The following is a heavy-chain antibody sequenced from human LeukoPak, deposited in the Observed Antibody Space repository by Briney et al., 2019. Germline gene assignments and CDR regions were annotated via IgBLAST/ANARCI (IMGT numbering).Heavy chain of an antibody. CDR1: GGSISSSSYY. J-gene: IGHJ6*03. Sequence: SETLSLTCTVSGGSISSSSYYWGWIRQPPGKGLEWIGSIYYSGSTYYNPSLKSRVTISVDTSKNQFSLKLSSVTAADMAVYYCARHPRGGSSWSGGYYYYYMDVWGKGTTVTVSS. CDR2: IYYSGST. V-gene: IGHV4-39*01. D-gene: IGHD6-13*01. CDR3: ARHPRGGSSWSGGYYYYYMDV.